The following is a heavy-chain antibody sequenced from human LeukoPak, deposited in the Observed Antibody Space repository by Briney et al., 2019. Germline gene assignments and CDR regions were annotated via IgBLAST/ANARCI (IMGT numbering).Heavy chain of an antibody. Sequence: GGSLRLSCAASGFTFSSYWMHWVRQAPGKGLVWVSRINSDGSSTSYADSVKGRFTISRDNAKNTLYLQMNSLRAEDTAVYYCARDPSNYSSSSYLDYWGQGTLVTVSS. D-gene: IGHD6-6*01. CDR2: INSDGSST. CDR3: ARDPSNYSSSSYLDY. V-gene: IGHV3-74*01. J-gene: IGHJ4*02. CDR1: GFTFSSYW.